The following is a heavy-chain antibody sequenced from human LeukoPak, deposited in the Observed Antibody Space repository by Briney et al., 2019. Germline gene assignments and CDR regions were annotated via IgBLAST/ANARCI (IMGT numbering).Heavy chain of an antibody. CDR1: GFTFDDYA. J-gene: IGHJ4*02. Sequence: GGSLRLSCAASGFTFDDYAMHWVRQAPGKGLEWVSGISWNSGSIGYADSVKGLFTISRDNAKNSLYLQMNSLRAEDTALYYCAKGGYYGGNRGNFDYWGQGTLVTVSS. CDR3: AKGGYYGGNRGNFDY. CDR2: ISWNSGSI. V-gene: IGHV3-9*01. D-gene: IGHD4-23*01.